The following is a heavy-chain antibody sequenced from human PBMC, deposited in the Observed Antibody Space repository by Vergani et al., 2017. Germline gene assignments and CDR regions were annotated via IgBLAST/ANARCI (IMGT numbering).Heavy chain of an antibody. CDR3: VKDIAASGNYWYFDL. CDR2: ISRSGDIT. D-gene: IGHD6-13*01. V-gene: IGHV3-23*04. CDR1: GFAFSSYA. Sequence: EVLLVESGGGLVHPGGSPRLSCAASGFAFSSYAMNWVRQAPGKGLEWVSSISRSGDITYYADSVKGRFTISRDNAKNSLYLQMNSLRAEDTALYYCVKDIAASGNYWYFDLWGRGTLVTVSS. J-gene: IGHJ2*01.